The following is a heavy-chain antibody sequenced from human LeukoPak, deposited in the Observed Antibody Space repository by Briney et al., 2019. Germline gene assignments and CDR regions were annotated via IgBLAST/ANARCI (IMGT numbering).Heavy chain of an antibody. CDR3: ARVRTVATVGPDFDY. CDR2: ITTSGGST. CDR1: GYSFTSYY. D-gene: IGHD6-25*01. Sequence: ASVKVSCEASGYSFTSYYIHWVRQAPGQGLEWMGVITTSGGSTSYAQNFQGRVTMTRDTSTNTVYMELTSLGSEDTAMYYCARVRTVATVGPDFDYWGQGTLVTVSS. J-gene: IGHJ4*02. V-gene: IGHV1-46*01.